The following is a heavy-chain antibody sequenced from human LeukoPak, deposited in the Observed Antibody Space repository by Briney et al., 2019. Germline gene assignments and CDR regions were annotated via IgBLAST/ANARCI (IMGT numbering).Heavy chain of an antibody. V-gene: IGHV1-69*05. Sequence: SVKVSCKASGGTFSSYAISWVRQAPGQGLEWMGRIIPIFGTANYAQKFQGRVTITTDESTSTAYMELSSLRSEDTAVYYCARGRRRLDGSGSYDGWFDPWGQGTLVTVSS. J-gene: IGHJ5*02. CDR3: ARGRRRLDGSGSYDGWFDP. CDR1: GGTFSSYA. CDR2: IIPIFGTA. D-gene: IGHD3-10*01.